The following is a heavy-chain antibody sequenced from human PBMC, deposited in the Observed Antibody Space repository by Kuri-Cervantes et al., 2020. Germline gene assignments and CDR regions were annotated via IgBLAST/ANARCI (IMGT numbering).Heavy chain of an antibody. V-gene: IGHV1-46*01. CDR3: TRGPRNYGFDY. Sequence: ASVKVSCKASGYTFTSYCMHWVRQAPGQGLEWMGIINPSGGSTSYAQKFQGRVTMTRDTSTSTVYMELSSLRSEDTAVYYCTRGPRNYGFDYWGQGTLVTVSS. CDR1: GYTFTSYC. D-gene: IGHD3-10*01. J-gene: IGHJ4*02. CDR2: INPSGGST.